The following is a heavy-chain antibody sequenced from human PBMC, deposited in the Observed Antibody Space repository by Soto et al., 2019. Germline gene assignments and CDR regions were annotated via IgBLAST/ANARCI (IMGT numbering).Heavy chain of an antibody. CDR1: GYTFTSYA. J-gene: IGHJ5*02. CDR2: INAGNGNT. Sequence: QVQLVQSGAEVKKPGASVKVSCKASGYTFTSYAMHWVRQAPGQRLEWMGWINAGNGNTKYSQKFQGRVTITRDTSASTAYMELSSLRSEGTAVYYCARSTMVRGVTPWGQGTLVTVSS. D-gene: IGHD3-10*01. V-gene: IGHV1-3*01. CDR3: ARSTMVRGVTP.